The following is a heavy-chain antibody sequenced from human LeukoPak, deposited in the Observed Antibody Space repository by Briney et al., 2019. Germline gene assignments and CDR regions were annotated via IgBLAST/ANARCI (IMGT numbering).Heavy chain of an antibody. D-gene: IGHD3-16*01. J-gene: IGHJ5*02. CDR2: VVPISDTI. CDR3: SGDLHWHHDS. V-gene: IGHV1-69*08. CDR1: GGTFNSYT. Sequence: GSSVKVSCKVSGGTFNSYTINWVRQAPGQGLEWMGRVVPISDTIAYAQNFLGRLTISADKSTTTVYMELTRLTSEDTAMYYCSGDLHWHHDSWGQGTLVTVSS.